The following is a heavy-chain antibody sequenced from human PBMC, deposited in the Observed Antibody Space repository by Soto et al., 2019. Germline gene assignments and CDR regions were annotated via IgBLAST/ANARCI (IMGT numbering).Heavy chain of an antibody. CDR2: IKDTDIT. V-gene: IGHV4-34*01. Sequence: SETLSLTCAIYGGSFSGFYWSWIRQPPGMGLEWIGEIKDTDITNYNPSLNSRVTKSADMPKTRFSRRMTSVTARHTAVYYCARETSQNVYSHDGMDVWRQGTTVTVS. CDR1: GGSFSGFY. CDR3: ARETSQNVYSHDGMDV. J-gene: IGHJ6*01.